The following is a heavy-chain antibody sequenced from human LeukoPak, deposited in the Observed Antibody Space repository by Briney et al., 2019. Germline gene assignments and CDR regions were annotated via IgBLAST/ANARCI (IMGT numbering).Heavy chain of an antibody. CDR3: ARWGDSQPYFSL. CDR2: IYYSGST. D-gene: IGHD2-2*01. Sequence: KASETLSLTCTVSGGSISSYYWGWIRQPPGKGLEWIGSIYYSGSTYYNPSPKSRVTISVDTSKNKFPLKLSSVTAADTAVYYWARWGDSQPYFSLWGRGTLVTVSS. CDR1: GGSISSYY. V-gene: IGHV4-39*01. J-gene: IGHJ2*01.